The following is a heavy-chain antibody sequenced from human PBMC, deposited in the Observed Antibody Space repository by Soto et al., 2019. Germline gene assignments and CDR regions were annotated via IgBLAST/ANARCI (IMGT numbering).Heavy chain of an antibody. V-gene: IGHV5-51*01. CDR3: ARLEDSTRVMDV. CDR2: INPADSET. J-gene: IGHJ6*02. CDR1: GYSYTSYW. Sequence: GESLKISCKGSGYSYTSYWIGWVRQWPGRGLEWMGIINPADSETNYSPSFQGQVTISADRSTSTAFLQWSSLKASDTAMYYRARLEDSTRVMDVWGQGTTVTVSS.